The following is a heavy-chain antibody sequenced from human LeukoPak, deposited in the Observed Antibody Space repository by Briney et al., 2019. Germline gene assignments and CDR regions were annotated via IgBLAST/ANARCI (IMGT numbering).Heavy chain of an antibody. V-gene: IGHV3-21*01. CDR1: GFTFSSYS. Sequence: GGSLRLSCAASGFTFSSYSMNWVRQAPGKGLEWVSSISSSSSYIYYADSVKGRFTISRDNAKNSLYLQMNSLRAEDTAVYYCAGGVRGVIVIDWFDPWGQGTLVTVSS. D-gene: IGHD3-10*01. J-gene: IGHJ5*02. CDR3: AGGVRGVIVIDWFDP. CDR2: ISSSSSYI.